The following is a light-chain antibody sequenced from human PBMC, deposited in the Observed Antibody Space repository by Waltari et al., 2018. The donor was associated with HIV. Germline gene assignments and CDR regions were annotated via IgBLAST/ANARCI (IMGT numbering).Light chain of an antibody. Sequence: QSVLAQPPSVSGAPGQRVTISCSGSGSNIRSNYVNWYQQLPVTDPRVLIYNDDQRTSGVPARFSGSKAGTTASLAISGLQSEDEADYYCAAWDDTLKVYVFGTGTKVTVL. CDR2: NDD. V-gene: IGLV1-44*01. CDR3: AAWDDTLKVYV. CDR1: GSNIRSNY. J-gene: IGLJ1*01.